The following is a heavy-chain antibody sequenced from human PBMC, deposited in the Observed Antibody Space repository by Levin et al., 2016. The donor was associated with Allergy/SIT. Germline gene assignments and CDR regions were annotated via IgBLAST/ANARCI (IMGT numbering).Heavy chain of an antibody. D-gene: IGHD3-3*01. Sequence: WIRQPPGKGLEWIGYIYYSGSTNYNPSLKSRVTISVDTSKNQFSLKLSSVTAADTAVYYCARAVSYDFWSGYYTGMGYFDYWGQGTLVTVSS. CDR2: IYYSGST. CDR3: ARAVSYDFWSGYYTGMGYFDY. V-gene: IGHV4-59*01. J-gene: IGHJ4*02.